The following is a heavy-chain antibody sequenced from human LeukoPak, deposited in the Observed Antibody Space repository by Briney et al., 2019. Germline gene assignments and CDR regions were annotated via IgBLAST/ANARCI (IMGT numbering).Heavy chain of an antibody. CDR2: IRYDGNNI. J-gene: IGHJ4*02. Sequence: GGSLRLSCAASGFTFSSYGTHWVRQAPGKGLEWVTFIRYDGNNIYYADSVKGRFTISRDNSKNTLYLQMSSLRAEDTAVYYCAKPTGTYFDYWGQGALVTVSS. D-gene: IGHD1-1*01. CDR3: AKPTGTYFDY. V-gene: IGHV3-30*02. CDR1: GFTFSSYG.